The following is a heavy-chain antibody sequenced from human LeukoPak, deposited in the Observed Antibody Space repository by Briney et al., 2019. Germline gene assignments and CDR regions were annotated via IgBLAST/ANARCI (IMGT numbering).Heavy chain of an antibody. J-gene: IGHJ4*02. D-gene: IGHD4-17*01. CDR2: INPNSGGA. V-gene: IGHV1-2*02. Sequence: GASVKVSCKASGYSFTGYYILWVRQAPGQGLEWMGWINPNSGGAHYGQKFQGRVTMTRDTSISTAYMELSSLRSDDTAVYYCARDLYDYGDYFDYWGQGTLVTVSS. CDR3: ARDLYDYGDYFDY. CDR1: GYSFTGYY.